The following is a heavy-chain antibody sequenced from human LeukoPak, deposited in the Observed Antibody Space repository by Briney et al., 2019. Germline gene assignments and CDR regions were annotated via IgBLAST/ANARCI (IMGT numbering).Heavy chain of an antibody. D-gene: IGHD2-8*01. CDR1: GFTFDDYG. CDR3: AGGDRNGWYFDL. V-gene: IGHV3-20*04. J-gene: IGHJ2*01. Sequence: GGSLRLSCAASGFTFDDYGMSWVRQAPGRGLGWVSGINWNGGSTGYGESVKGRFTISRDNAKNPLYLQMNSLRVDDTALYYCAGGDRNGWYFDLWGRGTLVTVS. CDR2: INWNGGST.